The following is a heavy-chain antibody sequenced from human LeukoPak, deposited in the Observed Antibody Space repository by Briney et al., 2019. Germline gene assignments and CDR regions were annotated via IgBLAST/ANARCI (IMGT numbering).Heavy chain of an antibody. CDR1: GGSISNYY. J-gene: IGHJ4*02. D-gene: IGHD3-22*01. V-gene: IGHV4-4*07. CDR3: ARDYYYYDSSGYYYFDY. Sequence: SETQSLTCTVSGGSISNYYWSWLRQPAGKGLQWIGRIYTSGGTNYNPSLKSRVTMSVDTSRNQFSLKLSSVTAADTAVYYCARDYYYYDSSGYYYFDYWGQGTLVTVSS. CDR2: IYTSGGT.